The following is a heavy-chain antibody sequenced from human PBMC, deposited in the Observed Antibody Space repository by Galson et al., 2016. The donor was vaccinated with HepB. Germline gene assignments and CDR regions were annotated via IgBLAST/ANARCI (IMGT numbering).Heavy chain of an antibody. J-gene: IGHJ4*02. CDR2: ISQTSPTT. D-gene: IGHD2-21*01. Sequence: SLRLSCAGSGFTFSNYGMSWVRLAPGRGLEWVSFISQTSPTTHYADSLRGRFTTSRDNAKNSLYLQMNSLREEDTAVYFCAREYYGRLEQWGQGTLVTVSS. CDR1: GFTFSNYG. CDR3: AREYYGRLEQ. V-gene: IGHV3-48*02.